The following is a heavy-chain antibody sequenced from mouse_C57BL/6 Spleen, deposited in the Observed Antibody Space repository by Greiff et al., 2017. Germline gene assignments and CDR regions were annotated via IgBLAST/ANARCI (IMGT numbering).Heavy chain of an antibody. CDR3: ARYDWYFDV. Sequence: EVQRVESGGGLVQPGGSLSLSCAASGFTFTDYYMSWVRQPPGKALEWLGFISNKANAYTTEYSASVNGRFSISRDNSQSIHYLQMNALRAEDSATYDCARYDWYFDVWGTGTTVTVSS. J-gene: IGHJ1*03. CDR2: ISNKANAYTT. CDR1: GFTFTDYY. V-gene: IGHV7-3*01.